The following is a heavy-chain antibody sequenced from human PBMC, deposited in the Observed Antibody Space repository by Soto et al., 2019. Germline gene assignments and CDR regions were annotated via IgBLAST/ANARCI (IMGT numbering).Heavy chain of an antibody. CDR3: AREPYYYDSSGPFDY. CDR1: GFTFSSYW. D-gene: IGHD3-22*01. CDR2: IEQDGSEK. J-gene: IGHJ4*02. V-gene: IGHV3-7*01. Sequence: GGSLRLSCAASGFTFSSYWMSWVRQAPGKGLEWVANIEQDGSEKYYVDSVKGRFTISRDNAKNSLYLQMNSLRAEDTAVYYCAREPYYYDSSGPFDYWGQGTRVTVSS.